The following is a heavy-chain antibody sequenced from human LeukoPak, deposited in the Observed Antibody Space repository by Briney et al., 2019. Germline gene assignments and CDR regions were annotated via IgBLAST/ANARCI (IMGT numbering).Heavy chain of an antibody. V-gene: IGHV4-34*01. D-gene: IGHD3-3*01. CDR3: ARGRNYDFWSGYYTRWFDP. CDR1: GGSFSGYY. Sequence: SETLSPTCAVYGGSFSGYYWSWIRQPPGKGLEWIGEINHSGSTNYNPSLKSRVTISVDTSKNQFSLKLSSVTAADTAVYYCARGRNYDFWSGYYTRWFDPWGQGTLVTVSS. CDR2: INHSGST. J-gene: IGHJ5*02.